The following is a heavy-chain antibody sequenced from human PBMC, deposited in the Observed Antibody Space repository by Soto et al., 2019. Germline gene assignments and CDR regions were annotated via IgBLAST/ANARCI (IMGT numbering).Heavy chain of an antibody. D-gene: IGHD3-10*01. CDR2: VNHGGSS. Sequence: QVQLQQWGAGLLKPSETLSLTCAVHGGSFSGYYWGWIRQPPAKGLEWIGEVNHGGSSNYNPSLKSRAIISVDPSKNHCSLKLTAVTAEDTALYFCASSSVVRSVDLFHGLDVWYQGTTVTDSS. V-gene: IGHV4-34*01. CDR1: GGSFSGYY. J-gene: IGHJ6*02. CDR3: ASSSVVRSVDLFHGLDV.